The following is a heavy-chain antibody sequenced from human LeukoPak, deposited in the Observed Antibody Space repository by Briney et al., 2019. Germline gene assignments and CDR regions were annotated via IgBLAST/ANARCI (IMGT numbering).Heavy chain of an antibody. D-gene: IGHD6-19*01. CDR1: GGSISSYF. CDR3: ARDAMAGPDY. CDR2: ISSSGST. V-gene: IGHV4-59*12. J-gene: IGHJ4*02. Sequence: SETLSLTCTVSGGSISSYFWNWLRQPPGKGLEWIGYISSSGSTNSNPSLKSRVSISVDTSKNQFSLKLSSVTAADTAVYYCARDAMAGPDYWGQGTLVTVSS.